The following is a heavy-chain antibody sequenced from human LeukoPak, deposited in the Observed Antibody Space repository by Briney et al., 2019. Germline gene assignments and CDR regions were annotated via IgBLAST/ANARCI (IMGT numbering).Heavy chain of an antibody. J-gene: IGHJ4*02. CDR3: AKDTYSGSYYVFDY. Sequence: PGGSLRLSCAASGFTFSSYSMNWVRQAPGKGLEWAAFIRYDGSNKYYADSVKGRFTISRDNSKNTLYLQMNSLRAEDTAVYYCAKDTYSGSYYVFDYWGQGTLVTVSS. D-gene: IGHD1-26*01. CDR1: GFTFSSYS. CDR2: IRYDGSNK. V-gene: IGHV3-30*02.